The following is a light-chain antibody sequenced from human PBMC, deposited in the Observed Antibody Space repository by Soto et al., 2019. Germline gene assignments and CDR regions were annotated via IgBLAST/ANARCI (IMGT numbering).Light chain of an antibody. J-gene: IGKJ5*01. CDR3: QQSGTTPS. Sequence: DIQMTQSPSSLSASVGDRVNITCRASQTVISYLNWYQQKPGTVPKLLIYATSNLQSGVPSRFSGRGFGTDFTLTISSLQPEDFATYYCQQSGTTPSFGQGTRLEIK. CDR1: QTVISY. CDR2: ATS. V-gene: IGKV1-39*01.